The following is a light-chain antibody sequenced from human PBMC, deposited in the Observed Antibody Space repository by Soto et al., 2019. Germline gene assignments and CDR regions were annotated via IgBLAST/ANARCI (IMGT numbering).Light chain of an antibody. CDR2: WAS. J-gene: IGKJ2*01. Sequence: DIVMTQSPDSLAVSLGERATINCKSSQSVLYSSNNKNYLAWYQQRPGQPPKLLIYWASTRESGVPDRFSGSGSGKDFTLTITSLQAEDVAVYYCQQYDSTPPTFGQGTKLEIK. V-gene: IGKV4-1*01. CDR1: QSVLYSSNNKNY. CDR3: QQYDSTPPT.